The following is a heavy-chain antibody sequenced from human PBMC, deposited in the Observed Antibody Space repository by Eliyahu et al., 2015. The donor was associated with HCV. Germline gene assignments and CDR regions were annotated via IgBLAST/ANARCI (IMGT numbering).Heavy chain of an antibody. CDR2: ISSSSSYI. CDR3: ARDRGRYYDSELLI. D-gene: IGHD3-22*01. V-gene: IGHV3-21*01. Sequence: EVQLVESGGGLVKPGGSLRLSCAASAFXFXSYSXNWVRQAPGKGLEWVSSISSSSSYIYYADSVKGRFTISRDNAKNSLYLQMNSLRAEDTAVYYCARDRGRYYDSELLIWGQGTLVTVSS. J-gene: IGHJ4*02. CDR1: AFXFXSYS.